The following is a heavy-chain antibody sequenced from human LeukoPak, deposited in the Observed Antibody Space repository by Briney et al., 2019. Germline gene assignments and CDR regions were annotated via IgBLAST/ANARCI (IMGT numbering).Heavy chain of an antibody. CDR2: IYTSGST. D-gene: IGHD2-15*01. Sequence: SQTLSLTCTVSGGSISSGSYYWSWIRQPAGKGLEWVGRIYTSGSTNYNPSLKSRVTISVDTSKNQFSLTLSPVTAADTAVYYCARCYMAYHWFDPWGQGTLVTVSS. V-gene: IGHV4-61*02. J-gene: IGHJ5*02. CDR3: ARCYMAYHWFDP. CDR1: GGSISSGSYY.